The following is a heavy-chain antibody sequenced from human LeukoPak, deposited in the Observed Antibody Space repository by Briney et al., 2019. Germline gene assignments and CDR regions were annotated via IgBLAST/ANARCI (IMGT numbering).Heavy chain of an antibody. CDR3: ARMIVVVATYYYYGMDV. V-gene: IGHV4-4*02. CDR1: GGSISSSNW. Sequence: SETLSLTCAVSGGSISSSNWWSWVRQPPGKGLEWIGEIYHSGSTNYNPSLKSRVTISVDKSKNQFSLKLSSVTAADTAVYYCARMIVVVATYYYYGMDVWGQGTTVTVSS. CDR2: IYHSGST. D-gene: IGHD2-15*01. J-gene: IGHJ6*02.